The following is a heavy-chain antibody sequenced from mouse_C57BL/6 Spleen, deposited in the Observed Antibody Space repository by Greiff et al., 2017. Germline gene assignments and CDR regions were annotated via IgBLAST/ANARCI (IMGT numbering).Heavy chain of an antibody. CDR3: ASSSDYYAMDY. V-gene: IGHV3-1*01. D-gene: IGHD3-1*01. Sequence: EVKLVESGPGMVKPSQSLSLTCTVTGYSITSGYDWHWIRHFPGNKLEWMGYISYSGSTNYNPSLKSRISITHDTSKNHFFLKLNSVTTEDTATYYCASSSDYYAMDYWGQGTSVTVSS. J-gene: IGHJ4*01. CDR1: GYSITSGYD. CDR2: ISYSGST.